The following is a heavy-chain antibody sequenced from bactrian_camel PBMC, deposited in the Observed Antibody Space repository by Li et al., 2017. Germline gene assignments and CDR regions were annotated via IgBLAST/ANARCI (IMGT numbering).Heavy chain of an antibody. CDR2: ITDYGYGST. Sequence: QLVESGGGSVQAGNSLSLSCTASGFTYAANCIGWFRQAPGKEREGVATITDYGYGSTNYADAVKGRFTLSQDNAKNTLYLQMNSLKPEDTAMYYCGVSRGRTGCQFADFAYWGQGTQVTVS. CDR3: GVSRGRTGCQFADFAY. J-gene: IGHJ6*01. D-gene: IGHD3*01. V-gene: IGHV3S63*01. CDR1: GFTYAANC.